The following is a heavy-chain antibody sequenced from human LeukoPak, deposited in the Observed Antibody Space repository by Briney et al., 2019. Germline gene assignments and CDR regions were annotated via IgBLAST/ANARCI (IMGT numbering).Heavy chain of an antibody. CDR2: IYYSGST. CDR1: GGSVSSGSYY. D-gene: IGHD3-10*01. J-gene: IGHJ5*02. CDR3: ARFLWFGEDNWFDP. V-gene: IGHV4-61*01. Sequence: PSETLSLTCTVSGGSVSSGSYYWSWIRQPPGKGLEWIGYIYYSGSTNYNPSLKSRVTISVDTSKNQFSLKLSSVAAADTAVYYCARFLWFGEDNWFDPWGQGTLVTVSS.